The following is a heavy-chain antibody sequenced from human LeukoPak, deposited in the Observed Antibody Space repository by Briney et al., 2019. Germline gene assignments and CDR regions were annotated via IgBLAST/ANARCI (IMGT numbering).Heavy chain of an antibody. D-gene: IGHD5-18*01. Sequence: ASVKVSCKASGYTFTSYGISWVRQAPGQGLEWMGWISAYNGNTNYAQKPQGRVTMTTDTSTSTAYMELRSLRSDDTAVYYCARGLGKYSYGPFDYWGQGTLVTVSS. J-gene: IGHJ4*02. CDR2: ISAYNGNT. CDR3: ARGLGKYSYGPFDY. CDR1: GYTFTSYG. V-gene: IGHV1-18*01.